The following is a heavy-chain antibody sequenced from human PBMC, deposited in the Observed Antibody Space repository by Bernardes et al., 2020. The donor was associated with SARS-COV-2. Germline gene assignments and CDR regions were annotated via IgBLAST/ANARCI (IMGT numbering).Heavy chain of an antibody. Sequence: SETLSLTCTVSGGSINSNSHYWGWIRQSPGKGLEWIGSTYYSGSAYYNPSLRGRLSISVDTAKNQFSLTLNSVTAADTAVYYCARQFASGWKWRIYHFDYWGQGTLLTVSS. CDR1: GGSINSNSHY. CDR3: ARQFASGWKWRIYHFDY. V-gene: IGHV4-39*01. J-gene: IGHJ4*02. CDR2: TYYSGSA. D-gene: IGHD6-19*01.